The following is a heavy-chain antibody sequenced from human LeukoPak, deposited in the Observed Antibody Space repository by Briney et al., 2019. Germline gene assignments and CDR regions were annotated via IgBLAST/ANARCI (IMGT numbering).Heavy chain of an antibody. CDR2: IYYSGST. V-gene: IGHV4-59*01. Sequence: SETLSLTCTVSGGSISSYYWSWIRQPPGKGLEWIGYIYYSGSTNYNPSLESRVTISVDTSKNQFSLKLSSVTAADTAVYYCARVRSGWAIDYWGQGTLVTVSS. J-gene: IGHJ4*02. D-gene: IGHD6-19*01. CDR3: ARVRSGWAIDY. CDR1: GGSISSYY.